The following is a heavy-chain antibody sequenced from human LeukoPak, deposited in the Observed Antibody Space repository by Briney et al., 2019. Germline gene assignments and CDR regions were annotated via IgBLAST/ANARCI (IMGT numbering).Heavy chain of an antibody. Sequence: GASVKVSCKTSGYTFTTYGISWVRQAPGQGLEWMGWISAYNGNRHYAQMFKGRVTMTTDTSTNTAHMELRNLRPDDTAIYYCARDTLNYNYDSDVYDHLSGGPLDTWGQGTTVTVSS. D-gene: IGHD3-16*01. V-gene: IGHV1-18*04. J-gene: IGHJ3*02. CDR3: ARDTLNYNYDSDVYDHLSGGPLDT. CDR2: ISAYNGNR. CDR1: GYTFTTYG.